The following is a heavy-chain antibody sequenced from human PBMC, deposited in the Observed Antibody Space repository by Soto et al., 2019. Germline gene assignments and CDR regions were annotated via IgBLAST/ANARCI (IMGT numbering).Heavy chain of an antibody. CDR1: GFTVSTNY. CDR2: ISSNGGST. J-gene: IGHJ4*02. CDR3: ARGFGWLDY. Sequence: PVASLRRSSITSGFTVSTNYMTWFRQAPGKGLEYVSAISSNGGSTYYANSVKGRFTISRDNSKNTLYLQMGSLGAEDMAVYYCARGFGWLDYWGQGT. D-gene: IGHD6-19*01. V-gene: IGHV3-64*01.